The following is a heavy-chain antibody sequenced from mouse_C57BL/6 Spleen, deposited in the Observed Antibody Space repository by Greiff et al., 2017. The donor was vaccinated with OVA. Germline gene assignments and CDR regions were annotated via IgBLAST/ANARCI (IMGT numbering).Heavy chain of an antibody. V-gene: IGHV1-82*01. CDR1: GYAFSSSW. CDR3: ARGGAYDYDVAMDY. Sequence: QVQLQQPGPELVKPGASVKISCKASGYAFSSSWMNWVKQRPGKGLEWIGRIYPGDGDTNYNGKFKGKATLTADKSSSTAYMQLSSLTSEDSAVYFCARGGAYDYDVAMDYWGQGTSVTVSS. J-gene: IGHJ4*01. D-gene: IGHD2-4*01. CDR2: IYPGDGDT.